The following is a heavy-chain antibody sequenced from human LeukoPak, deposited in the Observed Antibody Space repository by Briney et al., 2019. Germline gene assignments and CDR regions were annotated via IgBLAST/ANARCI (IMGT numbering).Heavy chain of an antibody. CDR1: GFTFSSYW. D-gene: IGHD4-23*01. J-gene: IGHJ4*02. Sequence: GGSLRLSCAASGFTFSSYWMSWVRQAPGKGLEWVSCITRSSIYIYYADSVKGRFTISRDNSKNTVYLQMNSLRAEDTSLYYCARDNTRLRLRWPGEFWGQGTLVTVSS. V-gene: IGHV3-21*01. CDR3: ARDNTRLRLRWPGEF. CDR2: ITRSSIYI.